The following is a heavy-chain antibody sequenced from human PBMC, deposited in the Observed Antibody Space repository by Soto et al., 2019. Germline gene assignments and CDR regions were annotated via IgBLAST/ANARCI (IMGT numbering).Heavy chain of an antibody. V-gene: IGHV3-7*01. J-gene: IGHJ1*01. CDR2: IKEDGSET. CDR1: GVSFSIDW. Sequence: EVQLVESGGGFVQPGGSLRLSCAASGVSFSIDWMSWVRQAPGRGLEWVANIKEDGSETHYVDSVKGRFTISRDNAKKSLYLQMNSLRAEDTAVYYCARVWVSGSQQYFRHWGQGTLVTVSS. D-gene: IGHD3-10*01. CDR3: ARVWVSGSQQYFRH.